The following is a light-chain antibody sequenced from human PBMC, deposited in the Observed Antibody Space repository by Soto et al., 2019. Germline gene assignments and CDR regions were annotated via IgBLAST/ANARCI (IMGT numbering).Light chain of an antibody. J-gene: IGKJ3*01. CDR1: QSVSSSY. CDR2: GAS. Sequence: EIVLTQSPGTLSLSPGERATLSCRASQSVSSSYLAWYQQKPGQAPRLLIYGASSRATGIPDRFSGSGSGTDFPLTISRLEPEDFAVYYWQQYGSSPLFTFGPGTKVDIK. CDR3: QQYGSSPLFT. V-gene: IGKV3-20*01.